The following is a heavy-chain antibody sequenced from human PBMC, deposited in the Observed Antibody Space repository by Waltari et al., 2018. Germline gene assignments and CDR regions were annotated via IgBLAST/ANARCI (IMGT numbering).Heavy chain of an antibody. D-gene: IGHD6-13*01. CDR3: ARDSLKAAAGIFDY. J-gene: IGHJ4*02. V-gene: IGHV3-30-3*01. Sequence: QVQLVESGGGVVQPGRSLRLSCAASGCTFSSYAMHWVRQAPGKGLEWVAVISYDGSNKYYADSVKGRFTISRDNSKNTLYLQMNSLRAEDTSVYYCARDSLKAAAGIFDYWGQGTLVTVSS. CDR2: ISYDGSNK. CDR1: GCTFSSYA.